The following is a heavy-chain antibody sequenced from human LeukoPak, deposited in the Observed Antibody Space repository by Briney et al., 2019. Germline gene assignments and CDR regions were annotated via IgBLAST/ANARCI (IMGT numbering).Heavy chain of an antibody. CDR3: ARDPRHSSSWQGDYFDY. CDR2: IYTSGST. Sequence: SETLSLTCTVSGVSISSYYWSWIRQPAGKGLEWIGRIYTSGSTNYNPSLKSRVTMSVDTSKNQFSLKLSSVTAADTAVYYCARDPRHSSSWQGDYFDYWGQGTLVTVSS. J-gene: IGHJ4*02. D-gene: IGHD6-13*01. CDR1: GVSISSYY. V-gene: IGHV4-4*07.